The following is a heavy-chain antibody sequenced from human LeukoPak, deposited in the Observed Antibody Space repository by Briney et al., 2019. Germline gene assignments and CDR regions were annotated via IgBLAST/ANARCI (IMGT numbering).Heavy chain of an antibody. V-gene: IGHV3-23*01. D-gene: IGHD5-24*01. J-gene: IGHJ3*02. CDR1: GFAFSNYA. CDR2: IRGSGGTT. Sequence: RAGGSLRLSCAASGFAFSNYAMTWVRQAPGKGLEWVSSIRGSGGTTHYADSVKGRFTISSDNSKNTLYLQMNSLRAEDTAVYYCAKVRGGYNYDAFDIWGQGTMVTVSP. CDR3: AKVRGGYNYDAFDI.